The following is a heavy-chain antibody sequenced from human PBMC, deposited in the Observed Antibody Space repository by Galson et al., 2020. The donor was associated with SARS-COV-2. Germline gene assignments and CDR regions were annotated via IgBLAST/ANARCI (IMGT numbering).Heavy chain of an antibody. V-gene: IGHV3-33*01. CDR3: AREGQLTSGWACDY. CDR2: IFYDGSDK. D-gene: IGHD6-19*01. Sequence: GGSLRLSCEASGSTFSAHAIPWVRQAPGKGLEWVAQIFYDGSDKYYGDSVKGGFTISRDSSKNMVYLQMNNLKVDDTAVYYCAREGQLTSGWACDYCGQGTLGTVSS. CDR1: GSTFSAHA. J-gene: IGHJ4*02.